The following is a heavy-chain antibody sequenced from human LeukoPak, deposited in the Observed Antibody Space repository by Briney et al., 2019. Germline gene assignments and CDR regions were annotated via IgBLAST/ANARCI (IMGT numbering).Heavy chain of an antibody. CDR3: AKDFMHYGSGRPYYMDV. CDR1: GFTFSSYA. Sequence: SGGSLRLSCAASGFTFSSYAMSWVRQAPGKGLECISGISGSGGSTYYADSVKGRFTISRDNSKNTLYLQMTSLRSEDTAGYYCAKDFMHYGSGRPYYMDVWGKGTTVTISS. CDR2: ISGSGGST. J-gene: IGHJ6*03. D-gene: IGHD3-10*01. V-gene: IGHV3-23*01.